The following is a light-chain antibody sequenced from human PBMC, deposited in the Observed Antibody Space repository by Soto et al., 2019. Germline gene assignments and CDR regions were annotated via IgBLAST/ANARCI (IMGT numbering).Light chain of an antibody. V-gene: IGLV4-69*01. Sequence: QAVVTQSPSASASLGASVKLTCTLSSGHSNHAIAWHRQQPEKGPRYLMKLNSDGSHSKGDGIPDRFSGSSSGAERYLTISSLQSEDEADYYCQTWVSGIWVFGGGTKLTVL. CDR2: LNSDGSH. CDR3: QTWVSGIWV. J-gene: IGLJ3*02. CDR1: SGHSNHA.